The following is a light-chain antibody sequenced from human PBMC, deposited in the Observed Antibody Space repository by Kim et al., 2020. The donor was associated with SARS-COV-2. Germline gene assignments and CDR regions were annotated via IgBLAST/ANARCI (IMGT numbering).Light chain of an antibody. CDR2: GAS. CDR3: QQYGSSLYS. V-gene: IGKV3-20*01. J-gene: IGKJ2*03. CDR1: QSVSSSY. Sequence: LSTGERATLSCRARQSVSSSYLAWYQQKPGQAPRLLIYGASSRATGIPDRFSGSGSGTDFTLTISRLEPEDFAVYYCQQYGSSLYSFGQGTKLEIK.